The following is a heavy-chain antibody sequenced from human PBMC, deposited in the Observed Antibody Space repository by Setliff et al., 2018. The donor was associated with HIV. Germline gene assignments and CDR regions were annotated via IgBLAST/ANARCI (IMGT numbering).Heavy chain of an antibody. CDR3: ARVGSYWSTFDY. Sequence: ASVKVSCKASGYTFTSYAVNWVRQAPGQGLEWVGRIHTNTGDPTYAQGFTGRFVFSLDTSVSTAYLQINSLKTEDTAMYYCARVGSYWSTFDYWGQGALVTVSS. CDR2: IHTNTGDP. V-gene: IGHV7-4-1*02. J-gene: IGHJ4*02. CDR1: GYTFTSYA. D-gene: IGHD1-26*01.